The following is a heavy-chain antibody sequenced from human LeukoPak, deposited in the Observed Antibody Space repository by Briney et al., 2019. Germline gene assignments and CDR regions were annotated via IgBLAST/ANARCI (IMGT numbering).Heavy chain of an antibody. V-gene: IGHV6-1*01. D-gene: IGHD3-3*01. J-gene: IGHJ6*02. CDR1: GDSFSSNSAA. Sequence: SQTLSLTCAISGDSFSSNSAAWNWIRQSPSRGLEWLGRTYYRSKWYNDYAVSVKSRITINPDTSKNQFSLQLNSVTPEDTAVYYCARANYDFWSGYYGYYYYYGMDVWGQGTTVTVSS. CDR2: TYYRSKWYN. CDR3: ARANYDFWSGYYGYYYYYGMDV.